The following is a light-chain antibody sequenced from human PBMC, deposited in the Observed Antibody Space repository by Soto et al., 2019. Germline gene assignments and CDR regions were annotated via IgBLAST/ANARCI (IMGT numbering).Light chain of an antibody. CDR3: AAWDDSLSGLV. CDR2: RNN. J-gene: IGLJ3*02. V-gene: IGLV1-47*01. CDR1: SSNIGSNY. Sequence: QAVLTQPPSSYGTPGQRVTIACSASSSNIGSNYVYWYQQLPGTAPKLLIYRNNQRPSGVPDRFSGSKSGTSASLAISGLRSEDEADYYCAAWDDSLSGLVFGGGSKLTVL.